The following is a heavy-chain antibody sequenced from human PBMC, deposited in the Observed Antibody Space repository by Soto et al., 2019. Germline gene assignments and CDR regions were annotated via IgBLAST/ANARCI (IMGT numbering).Heavy chain of an antibody. CDR3: AKSGSVFDWLFTN. J-gene: IGHJ4*02. Sequence: EVPLLESGGGLVQPGGSLRLSCAASGFTFSSYAMSWVRQAPGKGLEWVSAISGSGGSTYYADSVKGRFTISRDNSKNTLYLQMNSLRAEDTAVYYCAKSGSVFDWLFTNWGQGTLVTVSS. V-gene: IGHV3-23*01. CDR2: ISGSGGST. D-gene: IGHD3-9*01. CDR1: GFTFSSYA.